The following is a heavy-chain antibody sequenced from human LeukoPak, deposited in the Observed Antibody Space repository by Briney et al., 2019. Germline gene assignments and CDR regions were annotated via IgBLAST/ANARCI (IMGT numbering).Heavy chain of an antibody. V-gene: IGHV3-7*03. Sequence: GGSLRLSCAASGFTFSSYWMNWARQAPGKGLEWVASINHNGNVNYYVDSVKGRFTISRDNAKNSLYLQMSNLRAEDTAVYYCAREWQQLYPGSLFHATDYWGQGTLVTVSS. CDR2: INHNGNVN. CDR3: AREWQQLYPGSLFHATDY. CDR1: GFTFSSYW. J-gene: IGHJ4*02. D-gene: IGHD2-2*02.